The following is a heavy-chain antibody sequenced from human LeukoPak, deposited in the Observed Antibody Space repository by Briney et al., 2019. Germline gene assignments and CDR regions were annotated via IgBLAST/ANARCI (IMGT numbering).Heavy chain of an antibody. CDR1: GGSISSYY. D-gene: IGHD6-19*01. V-gene: IGHV4-59*01. J-gene: IGHJ2*01. CDR3: ARWEQWLPRVYFDL. CDR2: IYYSGST. Sequence: SETLSLTCTVSGGSISSYYWSWIRQPPGKGLEWIGYIYYSGSTNYNPSLKSRVTISVDTSKNQFSLKLSSVTAADTAVYYCARWEQWLPRVYFDLWGRGTLVTVSS.